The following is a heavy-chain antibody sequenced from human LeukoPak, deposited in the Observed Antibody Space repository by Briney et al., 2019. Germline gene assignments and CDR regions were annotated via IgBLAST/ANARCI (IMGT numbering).Heavy chain of an antibody. CDR3: ARDPPHYGGNDHRLPRFDY. CDR2: ISAYNGNT. J-gene: IGHJ4*02. V-gene: IGHV1-18*01. CDR1: GYTFTSYG. D-gene: IGHD4-23*01. Sequence: GASVKVSCKASGYTFTSYGISWVRQAPGQGLEWMGWISAYNGNTNYAQKLQGRVTMTTDTSTSTAYMELRSLRSNDTAVYYYARDPPHYGGNDHRLPRFDYWGQGTLVTVSS.